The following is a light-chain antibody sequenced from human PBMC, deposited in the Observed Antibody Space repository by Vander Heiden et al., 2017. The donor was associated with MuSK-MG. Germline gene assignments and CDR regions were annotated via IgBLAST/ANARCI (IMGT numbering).Light chain of an antibody. V-gene: IGKV3-11*01. CDR3: QQRDICPKT. CDR2: DAS. CDR1: QSFSNY. J-gene: IGKJ1*01. Sequence: EIVLTQSPATLSLSPGERATLSCRSSQSFSNYLAWYQQKPGQAPRLLIYDASNRATGIPARFSGSGSGTDFTLTISSLEPEDFAVYYCQQRDICPKTFGQGTKVEIK.